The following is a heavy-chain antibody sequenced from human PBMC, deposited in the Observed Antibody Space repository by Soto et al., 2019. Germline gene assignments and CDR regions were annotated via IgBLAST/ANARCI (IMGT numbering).Heavy chain of an antibody. J-gene: IGHJ6*02. Sequence: GASVKVSCKASGFSFTINYFYWVRQAPGQGLERMGWINPHSGSTKYAQKFQAGVSLTRDTSINTVYMEIQGLRSDDTAVYYCARGSFSTSRGGIDLWGQGTTVTVSS. CDR2: INPHSGST. D-gene: IGHD3-16*02. CDR1: GFSFTINY. V-gene: IGHV1-2*02. CDR3: ARGSFSTSRGGIDL.